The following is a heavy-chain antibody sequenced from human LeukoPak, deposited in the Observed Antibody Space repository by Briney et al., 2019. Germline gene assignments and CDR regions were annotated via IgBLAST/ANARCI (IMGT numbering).Heavy chain of an antibody. CDR1: GFTFSSYA. Sequence: PGGSLRLSCAASGFTFSSYAMHWVRQAPGKGLEWVAVISYDGSNKYYADSVKGRFTISRDNSKNTLYLQMNSLRAEDTAVYYCARGRRGSKDIVGVVAATTSTGLVYWGQGTLVTVSS. D-gene: IGHD2-15*01. J-gene: IGHJ4*02. V-gene: IGHV3-30-3*01. CDR3: ARGRRGSKDIVGVVAATTSTGLVY. CDR2: ISYDGSNK.